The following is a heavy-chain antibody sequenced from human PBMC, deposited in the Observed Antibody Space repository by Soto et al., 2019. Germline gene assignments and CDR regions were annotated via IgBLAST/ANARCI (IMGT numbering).Heavy chain of an antibody. CDR1: GGSISKFY. CDR2: VYATGTT. CDR3: VRXGXXSLRDWFDP. V-gene: IGHV4-4*07. J-gene: IGHJ5*02. Sequence: QVQLQESGPGLVKPSETLSLTCNVSGGSISKFYWAWIRKTAGNGLEWMGRVYATGTTDYNPSLRSRVAMSVDISKKTFSLRLRSVTGADSGVYYXVRXGXXSLRDWFDPWGQGILVTVSS.